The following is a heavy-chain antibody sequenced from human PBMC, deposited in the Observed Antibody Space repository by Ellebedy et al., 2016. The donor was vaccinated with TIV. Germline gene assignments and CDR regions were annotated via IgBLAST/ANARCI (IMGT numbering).Heavy chain of an antibody. CDR2: IYSGGAT. Sequence: GESLKISCSASGFTFSSYAMHWVRQAPGKGLEWVSIIYSGGATFYADSVKGRFTISRDNSKNTLYLQMNSLRVEDTAVYYCASRPNGDFHFLDYWGQGTLVTVSS. D-gene: IGHD4-17*01. J-gene: IGHJ4*02. V-gene: IGHV3-66*01. CDR3: ASRPNGDFHFLDY. CDR1: GFTFSSYA.